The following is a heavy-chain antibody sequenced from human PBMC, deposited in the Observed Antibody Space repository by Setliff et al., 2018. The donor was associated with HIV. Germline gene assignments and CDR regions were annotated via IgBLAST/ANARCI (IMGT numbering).Heavy chain of an antibody. Sequence: GESLKISCATSGFRFDEYHVSWVRQAPGKGLEWVSGVNWSGDSTGYADSVKGRFTISRDNANRSVYLQMNSLTAEDTAIYYCAREGPYYYGMDVWGQGTSVTVSS. CDR2: VNWSGDST. V-gene: IGHV3-20*04. J-gene: IGHJ6*02. CDR3: AREGPYYYGMDV. CDR1: GFRFDEYH.